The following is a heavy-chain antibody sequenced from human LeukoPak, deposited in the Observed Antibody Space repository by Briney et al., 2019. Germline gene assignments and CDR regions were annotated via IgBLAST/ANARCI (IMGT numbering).Heavy chain of an antibody. D-gene: IGHD3-22*01. J-gene: IGHJ4*02. CDR1: GFSFDDYG. V-gene: IGHV3-20*04. CDR3: ARHVVAVGFDY. CDR2: ISWNGGSK. Sequence: GGSLRLSCAASGFSFDDYGMSWVRQAPGKGLEWVSGISWNGGSKGYADSVKGRFTVSRDNARNTLYLQMNSLRAEDTAVYYCARHVVAVGFDYWGQGTLVTVSS.